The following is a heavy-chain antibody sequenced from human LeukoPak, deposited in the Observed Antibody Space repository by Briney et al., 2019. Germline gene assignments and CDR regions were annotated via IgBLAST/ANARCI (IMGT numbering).Heavy chain of an antibody. CDR3: ARVTIAVAGNRELDY. CDR2: ISSSSSYI. D-gene: IGHD6-19*01. J-gene: IGHJ4*02. V-gene: IGHV3-21*01. Sequence: PGGSLRLSCAASGFTFSSYSMNWVRQAPGKGLEWASSISSSSSYIYYADSVKGRFTISRDNAKNSLYLQMNSLRAEDTAVYYCARVTIAVAGNRELDYWGQGTLVTVSS. CDR1: GFTFSSYS.